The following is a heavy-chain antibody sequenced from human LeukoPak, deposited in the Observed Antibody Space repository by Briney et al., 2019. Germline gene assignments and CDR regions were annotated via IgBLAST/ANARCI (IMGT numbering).Heavy chain of an antibody. J-gene: IGHJ6*02. D-gene: IGHD3-10*01. CDR1: GGSISSYY. Sequence: SETLSLTCTVSGGSISSYYWSWIRQPPGKGLEWIGYIYYRGSTNYNPSLKSRVTISVDTSKNQFSLKLSSVTAADTAVYYCARWNYYDSGGGMDVWGQGTTVTVSS. CDR3: ARWNYYDSGGGMDV. V-gene: IGHV4-59*01. CDR2: IYYRGST.